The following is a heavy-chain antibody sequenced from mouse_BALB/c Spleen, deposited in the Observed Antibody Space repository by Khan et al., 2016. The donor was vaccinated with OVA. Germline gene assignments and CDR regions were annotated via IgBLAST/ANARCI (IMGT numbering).Heavy chain of an antibody. Sequence: VQLKQSGADLVKPGASVKLSCTASGFNIKDTYMHWVKRRPEQGLVWIGRIDPANGNTKYDPKFQGKATITADTSSNTAYLQHSSLTSEDAAVYYCARDDWDVFAYWGQGTLVTVSA. CDR1: GFNIKDTY. CDR2: IDPANGNT. J-gene: IGHJ3*01. V-gene: IGHV14-3*02. D-gene: IGHD4-1*01. CDR3: ARDDWDVFAY.